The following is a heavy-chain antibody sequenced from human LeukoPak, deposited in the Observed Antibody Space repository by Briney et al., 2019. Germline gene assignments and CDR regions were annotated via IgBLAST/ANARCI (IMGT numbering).Heavy chain of an antibody. Sequence: SETLSLTCTVSGGSISSSSYYWGWIRQPPGKGLEWIGSIYYSGSTYYNPSLKSRVTISVDTSKNQFSLKLSSVTAADTAVYYCARRGYSGSFMWAFDIWGQGTMVTVSP. D-gene: IGHD5-12*01. CDR1: GGSISSSSYY. CDR2: IYYSGST. CDR3: ARRGYSGSFMWAFDI. J-gene: IGHJ3*02. V-gene: IGHV4-39*01.